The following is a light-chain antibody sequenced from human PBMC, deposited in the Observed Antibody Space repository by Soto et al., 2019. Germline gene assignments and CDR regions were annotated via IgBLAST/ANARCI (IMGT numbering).Light chain of an antibody. CDR2: DAS. CDR3: QQYNNWPPGIT. V-gene: IGKV3D-15*01. Sequence: MTQSPSSLSASVGDRVTITCRASQGISSYLAWYQQKPGQAPRLLIYDASNRATGIPARFSGSGSGTDFTLTISSLQSEDFAVYYCQQYNNWPPGITFGQGTRLE. CDR1: QGISSY. J-gene: IGKJ5*01.